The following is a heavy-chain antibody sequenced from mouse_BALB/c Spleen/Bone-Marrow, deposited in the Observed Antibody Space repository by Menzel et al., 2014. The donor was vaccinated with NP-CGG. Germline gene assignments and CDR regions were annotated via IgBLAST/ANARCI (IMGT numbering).Heavy chain of an antibody. CDR3: TRSGPGFAY. Sequence: QVQLQQSGAELVKPGASVKLSCKASGYTFTSYYMYWVKQRPGQGLEWIGEINPSSGGTNFNEKVKSKATLTVDKSSSTAYMQLSSLTSEDSAVYYCTRSGPGFAYLGQGTLVTVSA. J-gene: IGHJ3*01. V-gene: IGHV1S81*02. CDR1: GYTFTSYY. CDR2: INPSSGGT.